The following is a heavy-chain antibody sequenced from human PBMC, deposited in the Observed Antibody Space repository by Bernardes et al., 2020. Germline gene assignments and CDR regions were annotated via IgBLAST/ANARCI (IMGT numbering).Heavy chain of an antibody. V-gene: IGHV3-21*01. Sequence: GYLSLSCATSGFTFNTYSLSWVRHAPGKGLEWVSSVSHSNDYKYYADSVKGRFTISRDNAKNSLDLQMDTLRAEDTAVYYCAGGYCGGDCYVLESWGQGALVIVSS. CDR3: AGGYCGGDCYVLES. CDR2: VSHSNDYK. J-gene: IGHJ4*02. CDR1: GFTFNTYS. D-gene: IGHD2-21*02.